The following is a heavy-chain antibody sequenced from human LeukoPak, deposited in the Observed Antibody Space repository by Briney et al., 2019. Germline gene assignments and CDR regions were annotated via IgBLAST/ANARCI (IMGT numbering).Heavy chain of an antibody. Sequence: GGSLRLSCAASGFTFSSYAMHWVRQAPGKGLEWVAVISYDGSNKYYADSVKGRFTISRDNSKNTLYLQMNSLRAEDTAVYYCARDLLGEQDSSGYWNYYYYGMDVWGQGTTVTVSS. CDR1: GFTFSSYA. CDR2: ISYDGSNK. J-gene: IGHJ6*02. D-gene: IGHD3-22*01. CDR3: ARDLLGEQDSSGYWNYYYYGMDV. V-gene: IGHV3-30-3*01.